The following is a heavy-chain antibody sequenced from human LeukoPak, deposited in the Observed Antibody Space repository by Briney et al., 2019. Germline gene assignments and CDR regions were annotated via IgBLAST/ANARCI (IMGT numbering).Heavy chain of an antibody. CDR1: GGSISSYF. D-gene: IGHD3-10*01. Sequence: RASETLSLTCTVSGGSISSYFWSWIRQPPRKGLEWIGYIYYTGSTNYNPSLKSRVTISVDTSKNQFSLKLSSVTAADTAVYYCARGLYGSWTYQYDFWGRGTLVTVSS. CDR3: ARGLYGSWTYQYDF. J-gene: IGHJ4*02. CDR2: IYYTGST. V-gene: IGHV4-59*01.